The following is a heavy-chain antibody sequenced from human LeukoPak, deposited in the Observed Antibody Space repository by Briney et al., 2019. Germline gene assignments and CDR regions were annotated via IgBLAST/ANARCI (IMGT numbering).Heavy chain of an antibody. CDR3: ASPSRYYYGSGSYLTKYYFDY. CDR2: IYHSGST. V-gene: IGHV4-38-2*01. Sequence: SETLSLTCAVSGYSISSGYYWGWIRQPPGKGLEWIGSIYHSGSTYYTPSLKSRVTISVDTSKNQFSLKLSSVTAADTAVYYCASPSRYYYGSGSYLTKYYFDYWGQGTLVTVSS. J-gene: IGHJ4*02. D-gene: IGHD3-10*01. CDR1: GYSISSGYY.